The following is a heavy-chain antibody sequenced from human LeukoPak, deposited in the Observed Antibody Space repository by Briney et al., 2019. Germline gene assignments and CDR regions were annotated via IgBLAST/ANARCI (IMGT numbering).Heavy chain of an antibody. CDR2: ISGRDGST. J-gene: IGHJ4*02. Sequence: GGSLRLSCAASGFTFSTYAMSWVRQAPGKGLECVSSISGRDGSTYYADSVKGRFTISRDNSKNTLYLQMNNLRAEDTAVYNCARETGRIFDYWGQGTLVTVSS. D-gene: IGHD1-14*01. CDR1: GFTFSTYA. V-gene: IGHV3-23*01. CDR3: ARETGRIFDY.